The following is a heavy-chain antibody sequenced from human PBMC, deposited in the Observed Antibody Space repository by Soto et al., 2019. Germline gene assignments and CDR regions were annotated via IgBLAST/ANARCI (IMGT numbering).Heavy chain of an antibody. CDR2: INLSGST. V-gene: IGHV4-34*01. D-gene: IGHD2-21*02. CDR3: AITVVTPREYFQH. CDR1: GGSFSGYY. J-gene: IGHJ1*01. Sequence: QVQLQQWCAGLLKPSEALSLTCAVYGGSFSGYYWSWIRQPPGKGLEGIGEINLSGSTNYNPSLKSRVTISVDTSKNKFSLQLSSVTAADTAVYYCAITVVTPREYFQHWGQGTLVTVSS.